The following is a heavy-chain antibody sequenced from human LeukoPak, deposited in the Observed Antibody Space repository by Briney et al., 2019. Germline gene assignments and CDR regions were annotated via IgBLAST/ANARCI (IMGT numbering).Heavy chain of an antibody. J-gene: IGHJ4*02. CDR3: ARGSPMYYYDSSAPLDY. V-gene: IGHV1-8*02. CDR1: GGTFSSYA. Sequence: ASVKVSCKASGGTFSSYAISWVRQATGQGLEWMGWMNPNSGNTGYAQKFQGRVNMTRNTAISTAYMELSSLRSEDTAVYYCARGSPMYYYDSSAPLDYWGQGTLVTVSS. CDR2: MNPNSGNT. D-gene: IGHD3-22*01.